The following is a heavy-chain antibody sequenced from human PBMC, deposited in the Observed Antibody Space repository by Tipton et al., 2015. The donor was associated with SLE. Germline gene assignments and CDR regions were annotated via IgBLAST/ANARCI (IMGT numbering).Heavy chain of an antibody. V-gene: IGHV1-46*04. CDR2: INPSGGST. D-gene: IGHD3-10*01. CDR3: ALGNTTSGPFDY. Sequence: QSGAEVKKPGASVKVSCKASGYTFTSYYMHWVRQAPGQGLEWMGIINPSGGSTSYAQKLQGRVTTTRDTSTSTVYMELRSLRSDDTAVYYCALGNTTSGPFDYWGQGTLVTVPS. CDR1: GYTFTSYY. J-gene: IGHJ4*02.